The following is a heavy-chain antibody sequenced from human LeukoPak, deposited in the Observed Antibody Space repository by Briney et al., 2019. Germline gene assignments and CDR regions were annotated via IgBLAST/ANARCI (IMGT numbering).Heavy chain of an antibody. CDR2: IQEDGSGK. CDR1: GFTFSNYW. V-gene: IGHV3-7*03. D-gene: IGHD3-3*01. Sequence: QTGGSLRLSCAASGFTFSNYWISWVRQAAGKGLEWVANIQEDGSGKYYVDSVRGRFTISRDNAKNSLYLQMSSLRVEDTAVYYCARSSPAIGVGLWGQETLVTVPS. J-gene: IGHJ4*02. CDR3: ARSSPAIGVGL.